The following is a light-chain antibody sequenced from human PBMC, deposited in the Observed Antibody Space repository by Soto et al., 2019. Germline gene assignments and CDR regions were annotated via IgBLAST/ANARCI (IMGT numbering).Light chain of an antibody. Sequence: QSALTQPASVSGSPGQSITISCTGTSSDVGAYNYVSWYQQHPGKAPKLMIYEVSYRPSGVSDRFSGSRSGNTASLTISGLQADDESDYYCSSYTSSTTWVFGGGTQVTVL. V-gene: IGLV2-14*01. CDR3: SSYTSSTTWV. CDR1: SSDVGAYNY. J-gene: IGLJ3*02. CDR2: EVS.